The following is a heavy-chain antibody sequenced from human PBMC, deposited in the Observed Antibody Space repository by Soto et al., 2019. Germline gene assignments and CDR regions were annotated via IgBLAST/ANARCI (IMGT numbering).Heavy chain of an antibody. D-gene: IGHD2-21*02. CDR2: VYHTGDT. Sequence: SETLSLTCGVSGGTVASSHWWSWVRQSPGGGLEWIGNVYHTGDTNFNPSLQSRVTISVDKSNNQFSLRLNSLTAADTAVYFCAREIVTAGGTNYFDPWGPGTLVTVSS. J-gene: IGHJ5*02. V-gene: IGHV4-4*02. CDR3: AREIVTAGGTNYFDP. CDR1: GGTVASSHW.